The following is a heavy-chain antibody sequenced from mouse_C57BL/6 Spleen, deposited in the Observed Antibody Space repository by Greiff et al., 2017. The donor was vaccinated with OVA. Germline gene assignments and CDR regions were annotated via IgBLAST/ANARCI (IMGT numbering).Heavy chain of an antibody. D-gene: IGHD1-1*01. CDR3: ARRSYYYGSSPDWYFDV. J-gene: IGHJ1*03. CDR2: IYPGDGDT. V-gene: IGHV1-82*01. CDR1: GYAFSSSW. Sequence: VQLQQSGPELVKPGASVKISCKASGYAFSSSWMNWVKQRPGKGLEWIGRIYPGDGDTNYNGKFKGKATLTADKSSSTAYMQLSSLTSEDSAVYFCARRSYYYGSSPDWYFDVWGTGTTVTVSS.